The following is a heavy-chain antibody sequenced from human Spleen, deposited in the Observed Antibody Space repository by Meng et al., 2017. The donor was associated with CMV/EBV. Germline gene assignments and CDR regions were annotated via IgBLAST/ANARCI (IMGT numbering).Heavy chain of an antibody. V-gene: IGHV1-18*01. D-gene: IGHD1/OR15-1a*01. J-gene: IGHJ6*02. CDR1: GYTFTSYG. Sequence: ASVKVSCKASGYTFTSYGISWVRQAPGQGLEWMGWISAYNGNTNYAQKLQGRVTMTTDTSTSTAYMELRSLRSDDTAVYYCARDLNMGLTEFYYGMAVWGQGTTVTVSS. CDR2: ISAYNGNT. CDR3: ARDLNMGLTEFYYGMAV.